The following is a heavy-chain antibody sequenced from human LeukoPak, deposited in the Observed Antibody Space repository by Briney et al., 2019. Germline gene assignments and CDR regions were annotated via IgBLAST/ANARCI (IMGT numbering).Heavy chain of an antibody. J-gene: IGHJ5*02. V-gene: IGHV4-30-2*01. Sequence: PSETLSLTCAVSGGSISSGGYSWSWIRQPPGKGLEWIGYIYHSGSTYYNPSLKSRVTISVDRSKNQFSLKLSSVTAADTAVYYCARDRVYYDSSGYYYNWFDPWGQGTLVTVSP. CDR3: ARDRVYYDSSGYYYNWFDP. CDR2: IYHSGST. D-gene: IGHD3-22*01. CDR1: GGSISSGGYS.